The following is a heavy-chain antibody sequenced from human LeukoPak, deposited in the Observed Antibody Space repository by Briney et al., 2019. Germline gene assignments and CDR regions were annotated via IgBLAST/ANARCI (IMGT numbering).Heavy chain of an antibody. CDR2: VYPDNSKT. V-gene: IGHV5-51*01. Sequence: GESLKISCMASGNTITIYWNAWVRQMPDKGLEWMGIVYPDNSKTIYSPSFQGQVTISADKSINTAYLQWSTLKASDTAIYYCTRLSGGSALRNDAFHIWGQGTMVTVSS. D-gene: IGHD1-26*01. J-gene: IGHJ3*02. CDR3: TRLSGGSALRNDAFHI. CDR1: GNTITIYW.